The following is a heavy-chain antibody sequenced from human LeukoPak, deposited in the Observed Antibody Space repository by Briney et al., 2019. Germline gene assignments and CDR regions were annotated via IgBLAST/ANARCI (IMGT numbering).Heavy chain of an antibody. J-gene: IGHJ6*03. D-gene: IGHD1-1*01. V-gene: IGHV3-53*01. CDR1: GLSVSSKY. Sequence: GSLRLSCAASGLSVSSKYMSWVRQAPGKGLEWVSGIFSGDSAYHADSVKGRFTISRDNSKNTLYLQMNSLRPEDTAVYFCASLMTTTHYYYMDVWGKGTTVTVSS. CDR3: ASLMTTTHYYYMDV. CDR2: IFSGDSA.